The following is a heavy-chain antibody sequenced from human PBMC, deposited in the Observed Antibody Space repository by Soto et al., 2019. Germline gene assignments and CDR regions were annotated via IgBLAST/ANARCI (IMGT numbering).Heavy chain of an antibody. CDR3: ATHPIHYYDSSGYPNGGLDY. D-gene: IGHD3-22*01. CDR1: GYTLTELS. Sequence: ASVKVSCKVSGYTLTELSMHWVRQAPGKGLEWMGGFDPEDGETIYAQKFQGRVTMTEDTSKDTAYMELSSLRSEDTAVYYCATHPIHYYDSSGYPNGGLDYWGQGTLVTVSS. V-gene: IGHV1-24*01. CDR2: FDPEDGET. J-gene: IGHJ4*02.